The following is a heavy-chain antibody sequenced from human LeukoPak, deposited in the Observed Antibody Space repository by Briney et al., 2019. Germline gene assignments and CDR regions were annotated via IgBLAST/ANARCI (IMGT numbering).Heavy chain of an antibody. CDR2: IYYSGST. J-gene: IGHJ4*02. CDR1: GDPIGSYY. Sequence: SETLSLTCTVSGDPIGSYYWNWIRQPPGKGLEWIGYIYYSGSTKYNASLKSRVTISLDTSNNQFSLKLRSMTAADTAVYYCARSYSSGPFDLWGQGTLVIASS. CDR3: ARSYSSGPFDL. V-gene: IGHV4-59*01. D-gene: IGHD6-19*01.